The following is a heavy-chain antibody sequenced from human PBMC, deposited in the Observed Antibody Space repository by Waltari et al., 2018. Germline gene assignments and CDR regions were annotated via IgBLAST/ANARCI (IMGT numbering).Heavy chain of an antibody. CDR3: ARVRVVVAAKQGLFWFDP. V-gene: IGHV4-59*01. CDR1: GGSIRSYY. CDR2: IYHSGST. Sequence: QVQLQESGPGLVKPSETLSLTCTVSGGSIRSYYWSWIRPPTGKGLEWIGYIYHSGSTNYNPSLKSRVTISVDTSKNQFSLKLSSVTAADTAVYYCARVRVVVAAKQGLFWFDPWGQGTLVTVSS. J-gene: IGHJ5*02. D-gene: IGHD2-15*01.